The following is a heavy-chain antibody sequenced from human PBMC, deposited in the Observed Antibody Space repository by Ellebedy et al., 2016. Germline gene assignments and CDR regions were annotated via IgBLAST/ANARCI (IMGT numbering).Heavy chain of an antibody. J-gene: IGHJ4*02. CDR3: ALDLGRGFDCSY. D-gene: IGHD5-12*01. Sequence: GESLKISCAGSGFTFSTYAMNWVRQAPGKGLEWVSYIDRGSRTILYANSVKGRFTISRDNAMNSLFLQMNSLRDEDTAVYYCALDLGRGFDCSYWGQGTLVTVSS. CDR1: GFTFSTYA. CDR2: IDRGSRTI. V-gene: IGHV3-48*02.